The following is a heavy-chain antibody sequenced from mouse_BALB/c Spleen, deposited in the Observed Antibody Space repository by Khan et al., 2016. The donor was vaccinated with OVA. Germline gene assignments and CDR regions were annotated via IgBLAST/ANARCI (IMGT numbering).Heavy chain of an antibody. D-gene: IGHD2-10*01. V-gene: IGHV2-6-1*01. CDR2: IWSDGST. Sequence: VELVESGPGLVAPPQSLSITCTISGFSLTDYGVHWVRQPPGKGLEWLVVIWSDGSTTYNSALKSRLSIIKDNSKSQIFLKMNSLQTDDTAMYYCARQPYYHYYIMDYWGQGTSVTVSS. J-gene: IGHJ4*01. CDR3: ARQPYYHYYIMDY. CDR1: GFSLTDYG.